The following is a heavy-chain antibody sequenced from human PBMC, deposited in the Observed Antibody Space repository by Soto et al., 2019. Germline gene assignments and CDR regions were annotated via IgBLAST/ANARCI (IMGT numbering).Heavy chain of an antibody. Sequence: QVQLQQWGAGLLKPSETLSLTCAVYGGSFSGYYWSWIRQPPGKGLEWIGEINHSGSTNYNPSRKSRVTISVDTSKNQFSLKLSAVTAQDTAVYYCARSSIAARDDYWGQGTLVTVSS. CDR1: GGSFSGYY. CDR2: INHSGST. CDR3: ARSSIAARDDY. J-gene: IGHJ4*02. D-gene: IGHD6-6*01. V-gene: IGHV4-34*01.